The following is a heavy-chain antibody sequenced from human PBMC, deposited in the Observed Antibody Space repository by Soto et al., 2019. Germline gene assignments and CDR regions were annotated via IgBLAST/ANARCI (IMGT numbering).Heavy chain of an antibody. J-gene: IGHJ4*02. V-gene: IGHV3-30*18. D-gene: IGHD2-15*01. Sequence: GGSLRLSCAASGFTFSSYGMHWVRQAPGKGLEWVAVISYDGSNKYYADSVKGRFTISRDNSKNTLYLQMNSLRAEDTAVYYCAKETYSGPFDYWGQEPLVTFPS. CDR3: AKETYSGPFDY. CDR2: ISYDGSNK. CDR1: GFTFSSYG.